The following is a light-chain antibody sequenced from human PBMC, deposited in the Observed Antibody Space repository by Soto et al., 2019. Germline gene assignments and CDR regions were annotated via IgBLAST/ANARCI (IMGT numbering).Light chain of an antibody. CDR3: SSYAGSNILL. V-gene: IGLV2-8*01. J-gene: IGLJ2*01. CDR1: SSDVCGYNY. Sequence: QSALTQPPSASGSPGQSVTISCPGTSSDVCGYNYVSWYQQHPGKAPKLMIYEVNKRPSGVPDRFSGSKSGNTASLTVSGLQAEDAAAYYCSSYAGSNILLFGGGTKLTVL. CDR2: EVN.